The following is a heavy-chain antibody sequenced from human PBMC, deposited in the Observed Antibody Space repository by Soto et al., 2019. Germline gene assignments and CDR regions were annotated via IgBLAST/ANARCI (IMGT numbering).Heavy chain of an antibody. J-gene: IGHJ1*01. V-gene: IGHV3-23*01. D-gene: IGHD4-17*01. Sequence: GGSLRLSCAASGFTFGSYAMSWVRQAPGKGLEWVSAISGSGGSTYYADSVKGRFTISRDNSKNTLYLQMNSLRAEDTAVYYCAKAEDYGDTFGYFQHWGQGTLVTVSS. CDR3: AKAEDYGDTFGYFQH. CDR2: ISGSGGST. CDR1: GFTFGSYA.